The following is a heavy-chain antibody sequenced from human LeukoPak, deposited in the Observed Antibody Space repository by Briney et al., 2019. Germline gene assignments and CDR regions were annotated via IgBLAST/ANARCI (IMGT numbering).Heavy chain of an antibody. V-gene: IGHV1-8*01. CDR3: ARGFHRLSGLVYY. D-gene: IGHD3-22*01. J-gene: IGHJ4*02. Sequence: ASVKVSCKASGYTFTSYDINWVRQATGQGLEWVAWMNPNSGNTGYAQKFQGRVTMTRNTSISTAYMELSSLRSEDTAVYYCARGFHRLSGLVYYWGQGTLVTVSS. CDR2: MNPNSGNT. CDR1: GYTFTSYD.